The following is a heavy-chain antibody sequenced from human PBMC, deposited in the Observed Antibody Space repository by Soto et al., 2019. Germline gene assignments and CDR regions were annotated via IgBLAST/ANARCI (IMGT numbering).Heavy chain of an antibody. V-gene: IGHV3-23*04. CDR1: GFTFSSYG. CDR3: AKGGDKFYGDHGGY. CDR2: ISGSGGST. D-gene: IGHD4-17*01. Sequence: VQLVGSGGGVVQPGRSLRLSCAASGFTFSSYGMHWVRQAPGKGLEWVSAISGSGGSTYYADSVKGRFTISRDNSKNTLYLQMNSLRAEDTAVYYCAKGGDKFYGDHGGYWGQGTLVTVSS. J-gene: IGHJ4*02.